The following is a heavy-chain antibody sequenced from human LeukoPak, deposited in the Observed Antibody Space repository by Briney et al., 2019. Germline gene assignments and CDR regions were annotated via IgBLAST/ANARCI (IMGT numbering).Heavy chain of an antibody. CDR3: ARETGCSSTSCYGDWFDP. CDR2: ISSSGSTI. D-gene: IGHD2-2*01. CDR1: GFTFSDYY. V-gene: IGHV3-11*01. J-gene: IGHJ5*02. Sequence: PGGSLRLSCAASGFTFSDYYMSWIRQAPGKGLEWVSYISSSGSTIYYADSVKSRFTISRDNAKNSLYLQMNSLRAEDTAVYYCARETGCSSTSCYGDWFDPWGQGTLVTVSS.